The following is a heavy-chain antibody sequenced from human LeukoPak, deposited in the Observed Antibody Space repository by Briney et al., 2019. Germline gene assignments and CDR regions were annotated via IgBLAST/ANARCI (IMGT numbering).Heavy chain of an antibody. CDR3: ARVYDSSGYYYDYYYYMDV. V-gene: IGHV4-59*01. D-gene: IGHD3-22*01. J-gene: IGHJ6*03. CDR2: ISYSGST. Sequence: SETLSLTCTVSGGPISAYYWSWIRQPPGKGLEWIGYISYSGSTNYNPSLKSRVTISVDTSKNQFSLRLSSVTAADTAVYYCARVYDSSGYYYDYYYYMDVWGKGTTVTVSS. CDR1: GGPISAYY.